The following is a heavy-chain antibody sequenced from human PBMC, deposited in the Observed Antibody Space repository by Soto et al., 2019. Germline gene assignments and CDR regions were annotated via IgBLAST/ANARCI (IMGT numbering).Heavy chain of an antibody. Sequence: GGSLRLSCAASGFTFSSYAMSWVRQAPGKGLEWVSAISGSGGSTYYADSVKGRFTISRDNSKNTLYLQMNSLRAEDTAVYYCAKDRWYSNVRGRFDYWGQGTLVTVSS. CDR3: AKDRWYSNVRGRFDY. V-gene: IGHV3-23*01. CDR2: ISGSGGST. D-gene: IGHD4-4*01. J-gene: IGHJ4*02. CDR1: GFTFSSYA.